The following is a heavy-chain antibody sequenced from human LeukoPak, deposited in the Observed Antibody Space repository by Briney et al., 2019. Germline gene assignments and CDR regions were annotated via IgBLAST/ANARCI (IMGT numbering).Heavy chain of an antibody. CDR2: ISSSGSAT. CDR3: ARDRDSSSWYSWNFDL. J-gene: IGHJ2*01. CDR1: GLTLSNYW. D-gene: IGHD6-13*01. Sequence: GGSLRLSCAVSGLTLSNYWMNWVRQAPGKGLEWVSYISSSGSATHYADSVKGRFTISRDNAKNSLYLQMNSLRAEDTAVYYCARDRDSSSWYSWNFDLWGRGTLVTVSS. V-gene: IGHV3-48*03.